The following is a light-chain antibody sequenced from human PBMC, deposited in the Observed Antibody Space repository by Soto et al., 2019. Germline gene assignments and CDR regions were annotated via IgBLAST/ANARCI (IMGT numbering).Light chain of an antibody. CDR1: QGIGDT. CDR2: DAS. CDR3: QQRSNWPIT. Sequence: EVVMTQSPATLSVSPGEGVTLSCRASQGIGDTLAWYQHKPGQTPRLLIYDASNRPTDIPARFSGSGSGTDFTLTISSLEPEDFALYDGQQRSNWPITFGQGTRLEIK. V-gene: IGKV3D-11*01. J-gene: IGKJ5*01.